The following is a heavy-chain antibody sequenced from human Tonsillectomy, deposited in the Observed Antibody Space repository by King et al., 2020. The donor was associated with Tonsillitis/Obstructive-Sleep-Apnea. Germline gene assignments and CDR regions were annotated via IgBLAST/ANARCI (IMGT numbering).Heavy chain of an antibody. CDR2: IYYSGST. J-gene: IGHJ4*02. Sequence: QLQESGPGLVKPSETLSLTCTVSGGSISSYYWSWIRQPPGKGLEWIGYIYYSGSTNSNPSLKSRVTISVDTSKNQFSLKLSSVTAADTAVYYCARDGGDGYNSYYFDYWGQGTLVTVSS. V-gene: IGHV4-59*01. CDR3: ARDGGDGYNSYYFDY. D-gene: IGHD5-24*01. CDR1: GGSISSYY.